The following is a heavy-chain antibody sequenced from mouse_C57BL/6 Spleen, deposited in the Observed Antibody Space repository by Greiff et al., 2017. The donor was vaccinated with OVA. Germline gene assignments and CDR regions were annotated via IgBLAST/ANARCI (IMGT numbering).Heavy chain of an antibody. Sequence: QVQLQQSGAELVRPGTSVKVSCKASGYAFTNYLIEWVKQRPGQGLEWIGVINPGSGGTNYNEKFKGKATLTADKSSSTAYMQLSSLTSEDSAVYFCAREVYSNWDHYFDYWGQGTTLTVSS. J-gene: IGHJ2*01. CDR2: INPGSGGT. CDR1: GYAFTNYL. V-gene: IGHV1-54*01. CDR3: AREVYSNWDHYFDY. D-gene: IGHD2-5*01.